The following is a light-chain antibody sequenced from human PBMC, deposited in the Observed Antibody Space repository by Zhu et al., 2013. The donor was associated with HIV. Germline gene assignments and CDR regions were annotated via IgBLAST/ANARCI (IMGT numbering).Light chain of an antibody. Sequence: AIRMTQSPSSLSASTGDRVTITCRASQDIGTHLAWYQQKPGKSPSLLIYAASTLHSGVPSRISGSGSGTDFTLTISCLQSEDFATYYCQQYSAYPRTFGQGTEGG. CDR1: QDIGTH. CDR3: QQYSAYPRT. J-gene: IGKJ1*01. CDR2: AAS. V-gene: IGKV1-8*01.